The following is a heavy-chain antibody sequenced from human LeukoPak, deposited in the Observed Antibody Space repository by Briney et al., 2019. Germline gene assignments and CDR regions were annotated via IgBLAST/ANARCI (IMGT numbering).Heavy chain of an antibody. J-gene: IGHJ4*02. CDR3: ARSLLTGTTDY. Sequence: SETLSLICAVYGGSFSGYYWSWIRQPPGKGLEWIGEINHSGSTNYNPSLKSRVTISVDTSKNQFSLKPSSVTAADTAVYYCARSLLTGTTDYWGQGTLVTVSS. CDR2: INHSGST. CDR1: GGSFSGYY. V-gene: IGHV4-34*01. D-gene: IGHD1-7*01.